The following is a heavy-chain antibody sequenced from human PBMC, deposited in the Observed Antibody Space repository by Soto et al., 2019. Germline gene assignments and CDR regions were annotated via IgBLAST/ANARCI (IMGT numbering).Heavy chain of an antibody. V-gene: IGHV3-23*01. CDR1: GFTFSSYA. D-gene: IGHD3-22*01. J-gene: IGHJ4*02. Sequence: LSLSCAASGFTFSSYAMSWVRQAPGKGLEWLSAISGSGDITYYADSVKGRFTISRDNSKNTLYLQMNSLRAEDTAVYYCAKDRYYHDSSGFKDYWGQGTLVTVSS. CDR3: AKDRYYHDSSGFKDY. CDR2: ISGSGDIT.